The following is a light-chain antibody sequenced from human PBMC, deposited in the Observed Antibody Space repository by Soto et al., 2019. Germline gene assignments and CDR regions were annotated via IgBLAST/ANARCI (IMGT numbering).Light chain of an antibody. CDR2: EVS. CDR3: CSYAGRSTHV. J-gene: IGLJ1*01. CDR1: SSDVGSYNL. Sequence: QSALTQPASVSGSPGQSITISCTGTSSDVGSYNLVSWYQQHPGKAPKLVIFEVSKRPSGVSNRFSGSKSGNTASLTISGLQAEDEADYYYCSYAGRSTHVFGTGTNVTVL. V-gene: IGLV2-23*02.